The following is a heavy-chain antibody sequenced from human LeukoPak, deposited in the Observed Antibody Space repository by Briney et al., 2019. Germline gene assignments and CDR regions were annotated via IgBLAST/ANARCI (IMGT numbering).Heavy chain of an antibody. J-gene: IGHJ3*02. CDR1: GFTFSDYY. V-gene: IGHV3-11*04. D-gene: IGHD2-15*01. CDR2: ISSSGSII. Sequence: GGSLRLSCAASGFTFSDYYMSWIRQAPGKGLEWVSYISSSGSIIYYADSVKGRFTISRDNAKNSLYLQMNSLRAEDTAVYYCARDVHVVVVAATDAFDIWGQGTMVTVSS. CDR3: ARDVHVVVVAATDAFDI.